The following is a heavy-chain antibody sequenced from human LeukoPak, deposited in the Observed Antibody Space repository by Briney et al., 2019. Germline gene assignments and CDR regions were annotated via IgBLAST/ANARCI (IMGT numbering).Heavy chain of an antibody. Sequence: ASVKVSCKASGYTFTSYDINWVRQATGQGLEWMGWMNPNSGNTGYAQKFQGRVTMTRNTSISTAYMELSSLRSEDTAVYYCARVVAARLYYYYYYMDVWGKGTTVTVSS. CDR2: MNPNSGNT. J-gene: IGHJ6*03. CDR3: ARVVAARLYYYYYYMDV. V-gene: IGHV1-8*01. D-gene: IGHD6-6*01. CDR1: GYTFTSYD.